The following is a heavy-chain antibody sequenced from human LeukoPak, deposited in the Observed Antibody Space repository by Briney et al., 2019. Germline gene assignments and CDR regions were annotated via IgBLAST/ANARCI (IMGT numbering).Heavy chain of an antibody. CDR1: GFTFGDYA. CDR3: TSDRVGATSPFDY. D-gene: IGHD1-26*01. Sequence: SLTASCTASGFTFGDYAMSWVRQAPGKGLEWVGFIRSRPYGGTTEYAASVKGRFTISRDDSKSIAFLQMNSLKTEDTAVYYCTSDRVGATSPFDYWGQGTLVPVSS. J-gene: IGHJ4*02. CDR2: IRSRPYGGTT. V-gene: IGHV3-49*04.